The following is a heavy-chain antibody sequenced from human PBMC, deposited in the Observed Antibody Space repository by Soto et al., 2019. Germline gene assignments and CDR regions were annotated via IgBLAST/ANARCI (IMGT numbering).Heavy chain of an antibody. Sequence: SETLSLTCVVSGGSLSSYYWSWIRPPPGKGLEWIGYIYYSGSTNYNPSLKSRVTISVDTSKNQFSLKLSSVTAADTAVYYCARSVFPWGQGTLVTVSS. CDR1: GGSLSSYY. CDR2: IYYSGST. J-gene: IGHJ5*02. V-gene: IGHV4-59*12. CDR3: ARSVFP.